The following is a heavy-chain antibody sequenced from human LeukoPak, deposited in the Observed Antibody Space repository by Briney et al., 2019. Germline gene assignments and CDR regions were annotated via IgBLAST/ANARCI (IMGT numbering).Heavy chain of an antibody. CDR2: IIPIFGTA. J-gene: IGHJ4*02. CDR1: GGTFSSYA. CDR3: ARLASRIPPLQLDY. Sequence: ASVKVSCKASGGTFSSYAISWVRQAPGQGLEWMGGIIPIFGTANYAQKFQGRVTIPTDESTSTAYMELSSLRSEDTAVYYCARLASRIPPLQLDYWGQGTLVTVSS. D-gene: IGHD2-15*01. V-gene: IGHV1-69*05.